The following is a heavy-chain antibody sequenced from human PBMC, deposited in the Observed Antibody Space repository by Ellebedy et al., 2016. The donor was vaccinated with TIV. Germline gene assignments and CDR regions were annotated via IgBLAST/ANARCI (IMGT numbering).Heavy chain of an antibody. CDR1: GFTFSSSA. D-gene: IGHD3-3*01. V-gene: IGHV3-23*01. Sequence: GESLKISXVGSGFTFSSSAVNWVRQARGKGLEWVSGVTDSGSRTFYSDSVKGRFTISRDNSEKTVYLQMNSLRAEDTAVYYCAKDLGKGVTLDAFDIWGQGTTVIVSS. CDR2: VTDSGSRT. J-gene: IGHJ3*02. CDR3: AKDLGKGVTLDAFDI.